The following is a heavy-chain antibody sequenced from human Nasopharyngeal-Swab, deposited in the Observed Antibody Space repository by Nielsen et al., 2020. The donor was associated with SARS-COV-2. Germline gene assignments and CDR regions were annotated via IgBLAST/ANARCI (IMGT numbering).Heavy chain of an antibody. D-gene: IGHD3-10*01. CDR3: ARDRYGSGSFLGF. V-gene: IGHV1-46*01. CDR1: AYTFTAYY. CDR2: INPSGGSA. Sequence: ASVKVSCKASAYTFTAYYIHWVRQAPGQGLEWMGIINPSGGSATYAQRFQGKVTMTRDTSTSTVFMELSSLKSEDTAVYYCARDRYGSGSFLGFWGQGTLVTVSS. J-gene: IGHJ4*02.